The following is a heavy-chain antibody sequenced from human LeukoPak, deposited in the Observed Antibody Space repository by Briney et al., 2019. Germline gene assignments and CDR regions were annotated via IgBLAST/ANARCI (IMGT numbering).Heavy chain of an antibody. V-gene: IGHV1-8*01. D-gene: IGHD2-15*01. CDR1: GYTFTSYD. CDR2: MNPNSGNT. Sequence: ASVKVSCKASGYTFTSYDINWVRQATGQGLEWMGWMNPNSGNTGYAQKFQGRVTMTRNTSISTAYMELSSLRAEDTAMYYCARGEWVAGAPYNWFDPWGQGTLVTVSS. CDR3: ARGEWVAGAPYNWFDP. J-gene: IGHJ5*02.